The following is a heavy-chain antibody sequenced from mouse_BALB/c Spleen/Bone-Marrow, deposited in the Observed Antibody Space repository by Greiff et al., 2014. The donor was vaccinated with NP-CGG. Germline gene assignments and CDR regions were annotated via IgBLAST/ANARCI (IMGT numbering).Heavy chain of an antibody. Sequence: QVQLKESGPELVKPGALVKISCKASGYTFTSYDINWVKQRPGQGLEWIGWIYPGDGSTKNNEKFKGKARLTANKSCSTACMQLSSLTYETSAVYFCAINGNYRNAIDYWGQGTSVNVSS. CDR1: GYTFTSYD. CDR3: AINGNYRNAIDY. J-gene: IGHJ4*01. D-gene: IGHD2-1*01. CDR2: IYPGDGST. V-gene: IGHV1S56*01.